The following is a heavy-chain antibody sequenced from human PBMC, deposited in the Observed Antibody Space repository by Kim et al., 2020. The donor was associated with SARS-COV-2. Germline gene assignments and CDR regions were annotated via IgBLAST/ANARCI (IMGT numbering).Heavy chain of an antibody. CDR2: ISSNGGST. CDR3: VKDHLEEYYDILTGYYGLDY. CDR1: GFTFSSYA. J-gene: IGHJ4*02. D-gene: IGHD3-9*01. V-gene: IGHV3-64D*09. Sequence: GGSLRLSCSASGFTFSSYAMHWVRQAPGKGLEYVSAISSNGGSTYYADSVKGRFTISRDNSKNTLYLQMSSLRAEDTAVYYCVKDHLEEYYDILTGYYGLDYWGQGTLVTVSS.